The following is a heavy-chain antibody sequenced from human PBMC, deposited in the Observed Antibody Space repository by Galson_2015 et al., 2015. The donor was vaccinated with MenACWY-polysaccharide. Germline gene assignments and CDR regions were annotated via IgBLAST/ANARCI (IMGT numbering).Heavy chain of an antibody. Sequence: SLRLSCAASGFPFSGSWMTWIRQAPGKGLEWVATIKQSGTEIYYVDSLEGRFTVSRDNAKNSLYLQMNSLRDGDTAVYYCARARSWSGYFAFDFWGQGTMVTVSS. CDR2: IKQSGTEI. V-gene: IGHV3-7*01. CDR1: GFPFSGSW. J-gene: IGHJ3*01. D-gene: IGHD3-3*01. CDR3: ARARSWSGYFAFDF.